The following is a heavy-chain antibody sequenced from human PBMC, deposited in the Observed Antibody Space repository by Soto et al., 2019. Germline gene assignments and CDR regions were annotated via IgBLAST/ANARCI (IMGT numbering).Heavy chain of an antibody. CDR2: IIPIFGTA. J-gene: IGHJ4*02. D-gene: IGHD6-13*01. Sequence: SVKVSCKASVGTFSSYAISWVRQAPGQGLEWMGGIIPIFGTANYAQKFQGRVTITADKSTSTAYMELSSLRSEDTAVYYCARSYSSTYYFDSWGQGTLVTVSS. V-gene: IGHV1-69*06. CDR3: ARSYSSTYYFDS. CDR1: VGTFSSYA.